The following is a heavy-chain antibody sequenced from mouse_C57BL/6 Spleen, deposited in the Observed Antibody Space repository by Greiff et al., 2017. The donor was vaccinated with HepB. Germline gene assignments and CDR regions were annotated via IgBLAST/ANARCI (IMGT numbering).Heavy chain of an antibody. CDR1: GFAFSSSW. CDR3: VLYAMDY. V-gene: IGHV1-82*01. Sequence: VQLQQSGPELVKPGASVKISCKASGFAFSSSWMNWVKQRPGKGLEWIGGIYPGDGDTKYNGKFKGKATLTADKSSSTAYMQLSSLTSEDSAFYFCVLYAMDYWGQGTSVTVSS. CDR2: IYPGDGDT. J-gene: IGHJ4*01.